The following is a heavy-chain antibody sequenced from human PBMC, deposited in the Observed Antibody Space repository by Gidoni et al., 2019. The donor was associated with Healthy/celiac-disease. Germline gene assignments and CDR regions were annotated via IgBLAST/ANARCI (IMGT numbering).Heavy chain of an antibody. Sequence: LYCEASGFTFSSYAMSWVRQAPVKGLECVSAISGSGGSTYYADTVNGRFTISRDHSKNTLCLQMNSLRAEDTAVYYCAQMDIVVVVAANREGDYWGQGTLVTVSS. V-gene: IGHV3-23*01. CDR1: GFTFSSYA. J-gene: IGHJ4*02. CDR3: AQMDIVVVVAANREGDY. D-gene: IGHD2-15*01. CDR2: ISGSGGST.